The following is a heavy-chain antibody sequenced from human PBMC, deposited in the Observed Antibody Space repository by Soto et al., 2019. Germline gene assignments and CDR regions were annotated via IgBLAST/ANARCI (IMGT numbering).Heavy chain of an antibody. J-gene: IGHJ5*02. CDR3: ASHCSTSCSDWVDP. CDR1: GYRFTSKY. CDR2: IDPSVGST. D-gene: IGHD2-2*01. V-gene: IGHV1-46*03. Sequence: QVQLVQSGAEVTKPGASVKVSCKASGYRFTSKYIHWVRQAPGQGLEWMGIIDPSVGSTSYAQKFQGRVTMTRDTSTSTVYMELSSLRSEDTAVYYCASHCSTSCSDWVDPWGQGTLVTVSS.